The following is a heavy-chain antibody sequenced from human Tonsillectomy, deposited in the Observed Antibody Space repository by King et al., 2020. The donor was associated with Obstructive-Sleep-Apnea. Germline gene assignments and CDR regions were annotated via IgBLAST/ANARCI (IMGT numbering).Heavy chain of an antibody. CDR1: VFTFSSYW. D-gene: IGHD6-13*01. Sequence: VQLVESGGGLVQPGGSLRLSCAASVFTFSSYWMSWVRQAPGKGLEWVANIRQDGSEKYYGASVKGRFNMPRDNAKNSLDRQMNSRRAEDTAGYYCARDHLYSSSGHAFDIWGQGTLVTVSP. V-gene: IGHV3-7*01. J-gene: IGHJ3*02. CDR2: IRQDGSEK. CDR3: ARDHLYSSSGHAFDI.